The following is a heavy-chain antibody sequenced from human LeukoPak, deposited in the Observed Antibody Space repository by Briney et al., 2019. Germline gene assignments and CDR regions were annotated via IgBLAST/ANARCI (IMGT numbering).Heavy chain of an antibody. CDR3: AKDSTSVGTYHMDV. D-gene: IGHD6-13*01. J-gene: IGHJ6*03. CDR2: ISWNSGSI. CDR1: GFTFDDYG. Sequence: PGRSLRLSCAASGFTFDDYGMHWVRQAPGKGLEWVSGISWNSGSIGYADSVKGRFTISRDNAKNSLYLQMNSLRPEDTALYYCAKDSTSVGTYHMDVWGKGTTVTISS. V-gene: IGHV3-9*01.